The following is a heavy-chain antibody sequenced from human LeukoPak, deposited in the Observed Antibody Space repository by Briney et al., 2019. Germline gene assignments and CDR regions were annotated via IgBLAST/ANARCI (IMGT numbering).Heavy chain of an antibody. Sequence: GGSLRLSCAASGFTFSRYSMNWVRQAPGKGLEWVSSISSSSSYIYYADSVKGRFTISRDNAKNSLYLQMNSLRVEDTAVYYCARSPRDFGGFWGQGTLVTVSS. D-gene: IGHD4/OR15-4a*01. CDR2: ISSSSSYI. J-gene: IGHJ4*02. CDR1: GFTFSRYS. V-gene: IGHV3-21*01. CDR3: ARSPRDFGGF.